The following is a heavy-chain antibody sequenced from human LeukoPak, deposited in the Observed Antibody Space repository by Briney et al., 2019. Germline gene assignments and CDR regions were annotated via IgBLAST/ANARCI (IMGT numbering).Heavy chain of an antibody. D-gene: IGHD5-18*01. J-gene: IGHJ4*02. Sequence: GGSLRLTCAVSGLTFSSSWMDWVRQAPGKGLERVASINPDGNKKYSADSVKGRFTISRDNAENSLYLQMNSLRVEDTAFYYCARDLAYSRLDYWXQGMLVTVSS. CDR1: GLTFSSSW. CDR3: ARDLAYSRLDY. CDR2: INPDGNKK. V-gene: IGHV3-7*01.